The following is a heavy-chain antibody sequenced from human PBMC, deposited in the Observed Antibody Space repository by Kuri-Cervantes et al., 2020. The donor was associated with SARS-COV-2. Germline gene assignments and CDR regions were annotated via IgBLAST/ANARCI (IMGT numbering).Heavy chain of an antibody. D-gene: IGHD6-19*01. CDR3: ARERYSSGSAFDI. CDR2: IYTSGST. Sequence: GSLRLSCTVSGGSISSYYWSWIRQPAGKGLEWIGRIYTSGSTNYNPSLKSRVTVSVDTSKNQFSLKLSSVTAADTAVYYCARERYSSGSAFDIWGQGTMVTVSS. J-gene: IGHJ3*02. CDR1: GGSISSYY. V-gene: IGHV4-4*07.